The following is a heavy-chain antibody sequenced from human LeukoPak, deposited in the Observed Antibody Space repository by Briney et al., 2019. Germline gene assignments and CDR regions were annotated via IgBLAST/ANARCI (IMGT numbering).Heavy chain of an antibody. CDR3: AKGLAVAGHFDY. J-gene: IGHJ4*02. D-gene: IGHD6-19*01. V-gene: IGHV3-23*01. CDR2: ISGSGGST. Sequence: GGSLTLSCAASGFSFSSHAMSWVRQAAGKGLEWVASISGSGGSTYYADSVKGRFTIIREKSQNTLYLQMNSLRAEDTAVYYCAKGLAVAGHFDYWGQGTLVTVSS. CDR1: GFSFSSHA.